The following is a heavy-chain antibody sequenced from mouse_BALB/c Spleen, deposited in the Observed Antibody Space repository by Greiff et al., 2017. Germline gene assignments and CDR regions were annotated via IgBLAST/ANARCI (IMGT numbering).Heavy chain of an antibody. CDR3: ARRPDYDWYFDV. Sequence: EVHLVESGGGLVKPGGSLKLSCAASGFTFSDYYMYWVRQTPEKRLEWVATISDGGSYTYYPDSVKGRFTISRDNAKNNLYLQMSSLKSEDTAMYYCARRPDYDWYFDVWGAGTTVTVSS. V-gene: IGHV5-4*02. J-gene: IGHJ1*01. CDR1: GFTFSDYY. D-gene: IGHD2-4*01. CDR2: ISDGGSYT.